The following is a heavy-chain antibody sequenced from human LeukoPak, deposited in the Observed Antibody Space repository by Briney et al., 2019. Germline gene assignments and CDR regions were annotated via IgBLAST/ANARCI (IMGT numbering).Heavy chain of an antibody. V-gene: IGHV1-69*13. CDR2: IIPIFGTA. Sequence: AASVKVSCKASVGTFSSYAISWVRQAPGQGLEWMGGIIPIFGTANCAQKFQGRVTLTADESTSTAYMELSSVRSEDTAVYYCARVGENYVWGSYRYDAFDIWGQGTMVTVSS. CDR3: ARVGENYVWGSYRYDAFDI. CDR1: VGTFSSYA. D-gene: IGHD3-16*02. J-gene: IGHJ3*02.